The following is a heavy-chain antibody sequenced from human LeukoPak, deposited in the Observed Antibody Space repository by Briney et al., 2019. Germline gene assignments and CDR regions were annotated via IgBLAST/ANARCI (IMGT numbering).Heavy chain of an antibody. CDR1: GGSFSGYY. Sequence: SETLSLTCAVYGGSFSGYYWSWIRQPPGKGLEWIGEINHSGSTNYNPSLKSRVTISVDTSKNQFSLKLSSVTAADTAVYYCAREGGSGGSFDYWGQGTLVTVSS. V-gene: IGHV4-34*01. D-gene: IGHD2-15*01. CDR3: AREGGSGGSFDY. J-gene: IGHJ4*02. CDR2: INHSGST.